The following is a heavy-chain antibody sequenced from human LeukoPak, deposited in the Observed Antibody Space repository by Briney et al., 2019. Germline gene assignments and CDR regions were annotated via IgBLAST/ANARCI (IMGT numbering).Heavy chain of an antibody. CDR2: INPNGGDT. CDR3: ARGGLRVMVYRLYYMDV. CDR1: GYSFTGYY. J-gene: IGHJ6*03. V-gene: IGHV1-2*02. D-gene: IGHD2-8*01. Sequence: GASVKVSCKASGYSFTGYYMHWVRQAPGQGLEWMGWINPNGGDTKYAQKFQGRVTMTRDTSISTAYMELTRLRSDDTAVYYCARGGLRVMVYRLYYMDVWGKGTTVTVSS.